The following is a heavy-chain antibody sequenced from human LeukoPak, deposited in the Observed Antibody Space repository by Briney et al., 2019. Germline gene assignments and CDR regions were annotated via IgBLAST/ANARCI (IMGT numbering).Heavy chain of an antibody. V-gene: IGHV3-21*01. CDR2: ISSSSSYI. D-gene: IGHD2-2*01. CDR1: GFTFSRYS. CDR3: AREVVVPAAVDY. J-gene: IGHJ4*02. Sequence: PGGSLRLSCAASGFTFSRYSMNWVRQAPGKGLEWVSSISSSSSYIYYADSVKGRFTISRDNAKNSLYLQMNSLRAEDTAVYYCAREVVVPAAVDYWGQGTLVTVSS.